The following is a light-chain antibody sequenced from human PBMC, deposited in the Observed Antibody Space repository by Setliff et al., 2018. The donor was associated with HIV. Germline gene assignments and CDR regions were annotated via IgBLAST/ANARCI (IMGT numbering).Light chain of an antibody. CDR3: SSFGSSNTHV. V-gene: IGLV2-14*03. CDR1: SSDVGDYDS. Sequence: QSVLTQPASVSGSPGQSITISCTGSSSDVGDYDSVSWYQHHPGEGPKLMIYDVTKRPSGVSNRFSASKSGNTASLTISGLQAEDEADYYCSSFGSSNTHVFGTGTKVTVL. J-gene: IGLJ1*01. CDR2: DVT.